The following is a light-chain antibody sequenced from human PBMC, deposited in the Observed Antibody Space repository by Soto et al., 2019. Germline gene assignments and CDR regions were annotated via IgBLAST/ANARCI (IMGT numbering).Light chain of an antibody. CDR1: QGVSRK. CDR3: QKYHTWPIT. J-gene: IGKJ4*01. CDR2: GAS. V-gene: IGKV3-15*01. Sequence: DIVMTQSPATLSVAPGERVTFSCRASQGVSRKLAWYQHKPGQAPRLLISGASTGATGIPARFSGSGSGTEFTLTISSLQSEDCAIYYCQKYHTWPITFGGGTKGDIK.